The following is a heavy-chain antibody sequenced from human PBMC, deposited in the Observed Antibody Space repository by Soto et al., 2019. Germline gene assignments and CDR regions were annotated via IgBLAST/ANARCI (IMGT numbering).Heavy chain of an antibody. Sequence: QVQLVQSGAEEKKPGASVKVSCKASGYSFTSYAMHWVRKAPGQRLEWMGWINAGNGNTKYSQKFQGRVTITRDTSACTAYMEVSSLRSEDPAMYYCARAVAVPASCDYWGQGTLVTVSS. D-gene: IGHD6-19*01. CDR3: ARAVAVPASCDY. J-gene: IGHJ4*02. V-gene: IGHV1-3*05. CDR1: GYSFTSYA. CDR2: INAGNGNT.